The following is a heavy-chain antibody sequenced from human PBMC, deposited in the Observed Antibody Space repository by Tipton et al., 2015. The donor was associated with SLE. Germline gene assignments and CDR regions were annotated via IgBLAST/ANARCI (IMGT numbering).Heavy chain of an antibody. J-gene: IGHJ4*02. D-gene: IGHD1-26*01. V-gene: IGHV3-48*03. CDR3: ARGGGGSYQDY. Sequence: GSLRLSCAASGFTFSSYEMNWVRQAPGKGLEWVSCISSSGSTIYYADSVKGRFTISRDNAKNSLYLQMNSLGAEDTAVYYCARGGGGSYQDYWGQGTLVTVSS. CDR2: ISSSGSTI. CDR1: GFTFSSYE.